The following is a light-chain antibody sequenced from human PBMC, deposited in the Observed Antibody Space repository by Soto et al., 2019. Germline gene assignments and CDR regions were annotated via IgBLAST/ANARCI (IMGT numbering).Light chain of an antibody. CDR3: SSYTRSTTLVV. CDR1: SSDVGGYNY. Sequence: QSVLTQPASVSGSPGQSITISCTGTSSDVGGYNYVSWYQQHPGKAPKLMIYDVSNRPSGVSNRLSGSKSGNTASLTISGLQAEDEADYYCSSYTRSTTLVVFGGGTKLTVL. CDR2: DVS. V-gene: IGLV2-14*01. J-gene: IGLJ2*01.